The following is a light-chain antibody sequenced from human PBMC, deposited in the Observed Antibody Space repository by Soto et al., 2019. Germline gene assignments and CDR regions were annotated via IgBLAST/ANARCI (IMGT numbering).Light chain of an antibody. CDR1: QDISNY. V-gene: IGKV1-33*01. CDR2: DAS. CDR3: QQYDNLPLT. J-gene: IGKJ4*01. Sequence: DIQIIQSPSSLSASVGDRVTITCQASQDISNYLNWYQQKPGKAPKLLIYDASNLETGVPSRFSGSGSGTDFTFTISSLQPEDIAKYYCQQYDNLPLTFGGGTKVDIK.